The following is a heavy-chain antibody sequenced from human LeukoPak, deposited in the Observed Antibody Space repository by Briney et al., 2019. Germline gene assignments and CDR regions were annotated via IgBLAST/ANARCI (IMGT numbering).Heavy chain of an antibody. D-gene: IGHD3-22*01. Sequence: SETLSLTCTVSGGSISSGGYYWNWIRQHPGKGLEWIGYIYYTGSTYYSPSLKSRVTISVDTSKNQFSLKLSSVTAADTAVYYCVSNQLLPYYFDYWGQGTLVTVSS. CDR3: VSNQLLPYYFDY. CDR1: GGSISSGGYY. V-gene: IGHV4-31*03. J-gene: IGHJ4*02. CDR2: IYYTGST.